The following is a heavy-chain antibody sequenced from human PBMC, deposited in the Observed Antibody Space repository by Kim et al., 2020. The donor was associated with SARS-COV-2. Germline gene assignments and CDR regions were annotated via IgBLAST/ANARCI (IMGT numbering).Heavy chain of an antibody. D-gene: IGHD2-15*01. CDR1: GGSFSGYY. J-gene: IGHJ3*02. CDR3: ARGKGYCSGGSCPGRSSFDI. V-gene: IGHV4-34*01. CDR2: INHSGST. Sequence: SETLSLTCAVYGGSFSGYYWSWIRQPPGKGLEWIGEINHSGSTNYNPSLKSRVTISVDTSKNQFSLKLSSVTAADTAVYYCARGKGYCSGGSCPGRSSFDIWGQGTMVTGSS.